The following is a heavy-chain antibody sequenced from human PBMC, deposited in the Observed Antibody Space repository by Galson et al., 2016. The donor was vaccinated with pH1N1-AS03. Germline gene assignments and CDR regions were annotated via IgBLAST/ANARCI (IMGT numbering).Heavy chain of an antibody. V-gene: IGHV3-48*03. Sequence: SLRLSCAASGFIFSSYEMNWVRQAPGKGLEWVSYISSSGNTIYYADSVKSRFTIYIDNAKNSLYLQMNRLRAEDTAVYYCARALSEQYYDILTGNDPWGQGTLVTVSS. CDR2: ISSSGNTI. CDR3: ARALSEQYYDILTGNDP. J-gene: IGHJ5*02. D-gene: IGHD3-9*01. CDR1: GFIFSSYE.